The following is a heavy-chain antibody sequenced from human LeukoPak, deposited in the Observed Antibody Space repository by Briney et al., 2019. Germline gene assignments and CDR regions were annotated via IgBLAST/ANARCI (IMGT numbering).Heavy chain of an antibody. J-gene: IGHJ3*02. V-gene: IGHV3-30*18. Sequence: PGGSLRLSCAASGFTFSSYGMHWVRQAPGKGLEWVAVISYDGSNKYYADSVKGRFTISRDNSKNTLYLQMNSLRAEDTAVYYCAKTRSMVRGVHDAFDIWGQGTMVTVSS. CDR3: AKTRSMVRGVHDAFDI. D-gene: IGHD3-10*01. CDR1: GFTFSSYG. CDR2: ISYDGSNK.